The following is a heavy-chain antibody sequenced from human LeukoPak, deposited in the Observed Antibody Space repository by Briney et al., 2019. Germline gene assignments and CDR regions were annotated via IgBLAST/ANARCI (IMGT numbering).Heavy chain of an antibody. CDR2: IFYSGST. D-gene: IGHD6-19*01. J-gene: IGHJ4*02. V-gene: IGHV4-39*01. CDR1: SGSISTSNYY. CDR3: ARHFVSQQWLVRRVSYFDY. Sequence: SETLSLTCTVSSGSISTSNYYWGRVRQPPGKALEWIGNIFYSGSTYYSPSLKSRVTISVDTSRNQFSLKLSSVTAADTAVYYCARHFVSQQWLVRRVSYFDYWVQGTLVIVSS.